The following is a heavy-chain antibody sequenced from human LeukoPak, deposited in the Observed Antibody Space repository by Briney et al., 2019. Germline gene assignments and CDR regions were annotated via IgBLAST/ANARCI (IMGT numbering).Heavy chain of an antibody. CDR2: IIPIFGTA. CDR1: GGTFSIYA. J-gene: IGHJ5*02. V-gene: IGHV1-69*13. D-gene: IGHD6-13*01. CDR3: AGGGSSWPNNWFDP. Sequence: SVKVSCKASGGTFSIYAISWVRQAPGQGLEWMGGIIPIFGTANYAQKFQGRVTITADESTSTAYMELSSLRSEDTAVYYCAGGGSSWPNNWFDPWGQGTLVTVSS.